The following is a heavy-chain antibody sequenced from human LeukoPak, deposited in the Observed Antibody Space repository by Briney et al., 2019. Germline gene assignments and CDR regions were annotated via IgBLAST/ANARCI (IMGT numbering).Heavy chain of an antibody. CDR3: ARQGDIVVVTAIPENAFDI. D-gene: IGHD2-21*02. CDR1: GYTFTGYA. V-gene: IGHV7-4-1*02. Sequence: ASVKVSCKASGYTFTGYAMNWVRQAPGQGLEWMGWINTNTGNPTYAQGFTGRFVFSLDTSVSTAYLQISSLKAEDTAMYYCARQGDIVVVTAIPENAFDIWGQGTMVTVSS. CDR2: INTNTGNP. J-gene: IGHJ3*02.